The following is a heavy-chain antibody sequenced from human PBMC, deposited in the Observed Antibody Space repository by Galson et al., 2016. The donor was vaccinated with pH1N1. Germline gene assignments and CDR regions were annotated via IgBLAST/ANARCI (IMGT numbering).Heavy chain of an antibody. D-gene: IGHD5-12*01. V-gene: IGHV1-69*05. CDR1: GYTFTGYY. Sequence: SVKVSCKASGYTFTGYYIHWVRQAPGQGLEWMGGIIPIFGTAKYAQKFQDRVTITTDESTSTAYMELSSLRFEDTAVYYCASPRPAETITTIYGMDVWGQGTTVTVSS. CDR2: IIPIFGTA. CDR3: ASPRPAETITTIYGMDV. J-gene: IGHJ6*02.